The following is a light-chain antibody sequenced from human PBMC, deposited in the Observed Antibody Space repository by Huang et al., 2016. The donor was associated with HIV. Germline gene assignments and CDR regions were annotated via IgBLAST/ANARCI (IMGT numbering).Light chain of an antibody. CDR1: QSVSAY. Sequence: EIVLTQSPATLSLSPGERATLSCRASQSVSAYLAWYQQKPGQAPRLLIYGASNRATGIPARFCGRGSGTDFTLTISSLEPEDFAVYYCQQRSDWPLTFGGGTKVEIK. J-gene: IGKJ4*01. CDR3: QQRSDWPLT. V-gene: IGKV3-11*01. CDR2: GAS.